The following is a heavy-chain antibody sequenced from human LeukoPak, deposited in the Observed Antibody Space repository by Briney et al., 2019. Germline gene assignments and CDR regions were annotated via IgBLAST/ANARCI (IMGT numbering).Heavy chain of an antibody. CDR1: GGSISSSNW. CDR3: ARLFNSGSSSWYRQWGIYYFDY. V-gene: IGHV4-4*02. D-gene: IGHD6-13*01. J-gene: IGHJ4*02. Sequence: SGTLSLTCAVSGGSISSSNWWSWVRQPPGKGLEWIGEIYHSGSTNYNPSLKGRVTISVDKSKNQFSLKLSSVTATDTAVYYCARLFNSGSSSWYRQWGIYYFDYWGQGTLVTVSS. CDR2: IYHSGST.